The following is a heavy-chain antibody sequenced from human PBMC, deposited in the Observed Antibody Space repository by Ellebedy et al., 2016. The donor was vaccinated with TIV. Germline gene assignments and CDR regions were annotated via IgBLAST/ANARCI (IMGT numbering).Heavy chain of an antibody. CDR1: GGSISSSNW. D-gene: IGHD4-11*01. Sequence: MPSETLSLTCAVSGGSISSSNWWSWVRQPPGKGLEWIGEIYHSGSTNYNPSLKSRVTISVDKSKNQFSLKLSSVTAADTAVYYCARTDSNYVSFDYWGQGTLVTVSS. V-gene: IGHV4-4*02. J-gene: IGHJ4*02. CDR2: IYHSGST. CDR3: ARTDSNYVSFDY.